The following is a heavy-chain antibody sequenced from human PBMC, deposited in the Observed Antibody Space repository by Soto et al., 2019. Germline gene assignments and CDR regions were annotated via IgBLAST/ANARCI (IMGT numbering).Heavy chain of an antibody. Sequence: QVQLQESGPGLVTPSGTLSLTCAVSGGSISSSYWWNWVRQPPGKGLEWIGKIYHSGSTNYNPSLKNRVTISVDKSENQFSLKVTSLTAADTAVYYCASRDPGTSVDYWGQGTLVTVSS. CDR3: ASRDPGTSVDY. CDR1: GGSISSSYW. J-gene: IGHJ4*02. D-gene: IGHD1-7*01. CDR2: IYHSGST. V-gene: IGHV4-4*02.